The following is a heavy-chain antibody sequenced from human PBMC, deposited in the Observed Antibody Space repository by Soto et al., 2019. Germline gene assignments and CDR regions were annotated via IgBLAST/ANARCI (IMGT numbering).Heavy chain of an antibody. D-gene: IGHD3-3*01. CDR1: GFTFGDYA. J-gene: IGHJ4*02. CDR3: TRGPYYDFWSGSGEGFDY. V-gene: IGHV3-49*03. CDR2: IRSKAYGGTT. Sequence: PVGSLRLSCTASGFTFGDYAMSWFRQAPGKGLEWVGFIRSKAYGGTTEYAASVKGRFTISRDDSKSIAYLQMNSLKTEDTAVYYCTRGPYYDFWSGSGEGFDYWGQGTLLTVSS.